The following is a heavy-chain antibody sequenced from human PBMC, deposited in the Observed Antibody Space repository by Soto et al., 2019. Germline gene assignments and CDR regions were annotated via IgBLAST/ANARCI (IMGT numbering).Heavy chain of an antibody. CDR2: ISSSGGNT. D-gene: IGHD6-19*01. Sequence: VQLLDSGGGLVQPGGSLRLSCAASGFTFTSFAMSWVRQAPGKGLEWVSGISSSGGNTYYADSVKGRFTISRDSSKNTLYLQMNSLRAEDTAIYYCAKESRATVAGAFEYWGQGTLITVSS. CDR3: AKESRATVAGAFEY. J-gene: IGHJ4*02. V-gene: IGHV3-23*01. CDR1: GFTFTSFA.